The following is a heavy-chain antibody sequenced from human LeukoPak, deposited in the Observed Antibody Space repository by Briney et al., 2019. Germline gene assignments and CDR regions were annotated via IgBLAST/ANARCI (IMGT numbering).Heavy chain of an antibody. CDR1: GFTFSSYW. CDR3: ASEVGAQSYYYYMDV. CDR2: INSDGSST. J-gene: IGHJ6*03. V-gene: IGHV3-74*01. Sequence: WGSLRLSSAASGFTFSSYWMHWVRQGPGKGLVCVSRINSDGSSTSYADSVKGRFAISRDNAKNTLYLQMNSLRAEDTAVYYCASEVGAQSYYYYMDVWGKGTTVTISS. D-gene: IGHD1-26*01.